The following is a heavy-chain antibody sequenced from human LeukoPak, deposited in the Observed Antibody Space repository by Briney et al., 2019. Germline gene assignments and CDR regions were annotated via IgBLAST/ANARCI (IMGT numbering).Heavy chain of an antibody. D-gene: IGHD2-15*01. CDR2: IKQDGSEK. CDR1: GFTFSTYW. CDR3: AREVGICSGGSCYFRFDF. Sequence: GGSLRLSCAASGFTFSTYWMNWVRQAREKGLEWVANIKQDGSEKYYVDSVKGRFTISRDNAKNSLYLQMDSLRAEDTAVYYCAREVGICSGGSCYFRFDFWGQGTLVTVSS. V-gene: IGHV3-7*01. J-gene: IGHJ4*02.